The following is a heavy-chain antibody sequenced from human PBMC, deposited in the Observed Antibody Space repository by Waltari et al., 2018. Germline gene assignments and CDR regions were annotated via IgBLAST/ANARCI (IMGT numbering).Heavy chain of an antibody. CDR3: AKDMDV. Sequence: EVQLLEYGGGLVQPGGSLRLSCADSGVTFSRLALIWVRQAPGKGLEWVSAISGCGGSTYYADSVKSRFTISRDNSKNTLYLQMNSLRAEDTAVYYCAKDMDVWGQGTTVTVSS. V-gene: IGHV3-23*01. CDR1: GVTFSRLA. CDR2: ISGCGGST. J-gene: IGHJ6*02.